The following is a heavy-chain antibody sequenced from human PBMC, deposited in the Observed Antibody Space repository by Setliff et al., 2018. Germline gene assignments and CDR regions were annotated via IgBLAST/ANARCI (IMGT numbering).Heavy chain of an antibody. Sequence: SETLSLTCTVAGGSISSYYWRWIRQPPGKGLEWIGSIYYSGSTNYNPSLKSRVTISVDTSKNQSSLKLSSVTAADAAVYYCARDEGSSSLYGMDVWGQGTTVTVSS. D-gene: IGHD6-6*01. CDR2: IYYSGST. CDR3: ARDEGSSSLYGMDV. CDR1: GGSISSYY. V-gene: IGHV4-59*01. J-gene: IGHJ6*02.